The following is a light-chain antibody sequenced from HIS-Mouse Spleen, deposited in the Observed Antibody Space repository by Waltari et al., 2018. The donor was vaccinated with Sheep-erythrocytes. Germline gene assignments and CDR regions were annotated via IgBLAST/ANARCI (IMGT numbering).Light chain of an antibody. Sequence: QSALTQPRSVSGSPGQSVTISCTGTSSDVGGYNYVSWYQQHPGNAPKLMIYDVSKRPYGVPVRSSGSKSGNTASLTISGLQAEDEADYYCCSYAGSYNHVFATGTKVTVL. J-gene: IGLJ1*01. CDR1: SSDVGGYNY. CDR2: DVS. V-gene: IGLV2-11*01. CDR3: CSYAGSYNHV.